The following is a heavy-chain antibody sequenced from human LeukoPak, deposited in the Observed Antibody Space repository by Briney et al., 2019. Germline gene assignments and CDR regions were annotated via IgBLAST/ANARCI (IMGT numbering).Heavy chain of an antibody. CDR3: ASSPSIAAAGTNYFDY. J-gene: IGHJ4*02. CDR1: GGSFSGYY. V-gene: IGHV4-34*01. CDR2: INHSGST. Sequence: SETLSLTRAVYGGSFSGYYWSWIRQPPGKGLEWIGEINHSGSTNYNPSLKSRVTISVDTSKNQFSLKLSSVTAADTAVYYCASSPSIAAAGTNYFDYWGQGTLVTVSS. D-gene: IGHD6-13*01.